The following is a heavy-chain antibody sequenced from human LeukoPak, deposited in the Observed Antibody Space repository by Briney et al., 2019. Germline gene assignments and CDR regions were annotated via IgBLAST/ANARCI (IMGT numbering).Heavy chain of an antibody. CDR1: GFTFSSYA. CDR2: ISGSGGST. V-gene: IGHV3-23*01. Sequence: PGGYLRLSCAASGFTFSSYAMSWVRQAPGKGREWVSDISGSGGSTYYADSVKGRFTISRDNSKNTLSLQMNSLRAEDTTVYYCTKDPAIAAAGSYFADSSQGSLVTVSS. J-gene: IGHJ4*02. CDR3: TKDPAIAAAGSYFAD. D-gene: IGHD6-13*01.